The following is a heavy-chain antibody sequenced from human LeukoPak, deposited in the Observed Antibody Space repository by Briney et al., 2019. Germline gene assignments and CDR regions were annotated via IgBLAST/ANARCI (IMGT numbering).Heavy chain of an antibody. CDR1: GGSISSSSYY. Sequence: SETLSLTCTVSGGSISSSSYYWGWIRQPPGKGLEWIGSIYYSGSTYYNPSLKSRVTISVDTSKNQFSLKLSSVTAADTAVYYCATSGGSFSSWFDPWGQGTLVTVSS. CDR2: IYYSGST. CDR3: ATSGGSFSSWFDP. J-gene: IGHJ5*02. D-gene: IGHD2-15*01. V-gene: IGHV4-39*07.